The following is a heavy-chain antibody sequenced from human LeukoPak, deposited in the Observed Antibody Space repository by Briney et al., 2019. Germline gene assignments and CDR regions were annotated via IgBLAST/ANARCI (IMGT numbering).Heavy chain of an antibody. V-gene: IGHV4-34*01. CDR3: ARAYYYDSTGYFEDEY. CDR2: INHSGRT. Sequence: SETLSLTCAIYGGSLSGYNWFWIRQPPGKGLEWIGKINHSGRTNYNPSLKSRVTISIDKSENRFSVKLTSVTAADSAVYFCARAYYYDSTGYFEDEYWGQGTLVAVSS. J-gene: IGHJ4*02. D-gene: IGHD3-22*01. CDR1: GGSLSGYN.